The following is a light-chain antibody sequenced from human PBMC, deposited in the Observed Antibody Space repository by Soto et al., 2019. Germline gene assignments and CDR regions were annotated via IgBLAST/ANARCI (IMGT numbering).Light chain of an antibody. J-gene: IGLJ2*01. CDR2: EVS. CDR1: SSDVGGYNY. CDR3: SSFAVNNNLV. V-gene: IGLV2-8*01. Sequence: QSALTQPPSASGSPGQSVTISCTGTSSDVGGYNYVSWYQQHPGKAPKLMISEVSKRPSGVPDRFSGSKSGNTASLTVSGLQAEDEADYYCSSFAVNNNLVFGGRTKVTVL.